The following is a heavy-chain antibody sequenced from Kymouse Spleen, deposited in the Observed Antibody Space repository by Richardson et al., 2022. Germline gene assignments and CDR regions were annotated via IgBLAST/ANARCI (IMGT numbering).Heavy chain of an antibody. CDR3: TTDHVVVPAASVSYYYYGMDV. V-gene: IGHV3-15*01. Sequence: EVQLVESGGGLVKPGGSLRLSCAASGFTFSNAWMSWVRQAPGKGLEWVGRIKSKTDGGTTDYAAPVKGRFTISRDDSKNTLYLQMNSLKTEDTAVYYCTTDHVVVPAASVSYYYYGMDVWGQGTTVTVSS. CDR2: IKSKTDGGTT. CDR1: GFTFSNAW. D-gene: IGHD2-2*02. J-gene: IGHJ6*02.